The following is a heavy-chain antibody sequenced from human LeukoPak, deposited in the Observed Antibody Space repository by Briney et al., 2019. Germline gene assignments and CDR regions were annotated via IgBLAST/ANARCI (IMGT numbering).Heavy chain of an antibody. CDR1: GFTVSSNY. J-gene: IGHJ4*02. D-gene: IGHD2-8*02. CDR2: IYSGGST. CDR3: SFGTADTALDY. V-gene: IGHV3-53*01. Sequence: PGGSLRLSCAASGFTVSSNYMSWVRQAPGKGLEWVSVIYSGGSTYYADSVKGRFTISRDNSKNTLYLQMNSLRAEDTAVYYCSFGTADTALDYWGQGTLVTVSS.